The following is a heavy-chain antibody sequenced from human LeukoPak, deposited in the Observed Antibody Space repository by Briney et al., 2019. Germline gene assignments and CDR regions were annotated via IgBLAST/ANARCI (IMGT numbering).Heavy chain of an antibody. CDR1: GFTFSSNN. CDR3: ARDARLLATMSFDS. J-gene: IGHJ4*02. CDR2: ISSGSSTI. D-gene: IGHD5-12*01. Sequence: GGSLARSCAASGFTFSSNNREWVCQAPGQGLKWVSYISSGSSTIFYADSVKGRFTISRDNAKNSLYLQMNSLSDEDTAVYFCARDARLLATMSFDSWGQGTLVTVSS. V-gene: IGHV3-48*02.